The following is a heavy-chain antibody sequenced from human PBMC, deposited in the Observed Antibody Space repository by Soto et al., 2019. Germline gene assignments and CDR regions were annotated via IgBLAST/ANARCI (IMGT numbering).Heavy chain of an antibody. CDR1: GASISNYY. CDR3: ARHYYTDPFDY. Sequence: SETLSLTCTVAGASISNYYWSWIRQPPGKGLEWIGYISYSGSTNYNPSLRGRVTISLDTSKNQFSLKLSSVAATDTAVYYCARHYYTDPFDYWGQGTPVTVSS. D-gene: IGHD3-22*01. J-gene: IGHJ4*02. V-gene: IGHV4-59*08. CDR2: ISYSGST.